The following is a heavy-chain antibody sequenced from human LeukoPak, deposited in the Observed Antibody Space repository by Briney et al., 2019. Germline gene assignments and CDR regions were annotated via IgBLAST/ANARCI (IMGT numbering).Heavy chain of an antibody. J-gene: IGHJ3*02. V-gene: IGHV3-7*01. CDR1: GFTFSGAW. D-gene: IGHD1-26*01. CDR2: IREDGTEK. Sequence: GGSLRLSCTASGFTFSGAWMTWVRQAPGKGLEWVANIREDGTEKNYVDSVKGRFTISRDNAKNSLFLQMSNLRDDDTAIYYCARGAQWEVNGAFDIWGQGTMVTVSS. CDR3: ARGAQWEVNGAFDI.